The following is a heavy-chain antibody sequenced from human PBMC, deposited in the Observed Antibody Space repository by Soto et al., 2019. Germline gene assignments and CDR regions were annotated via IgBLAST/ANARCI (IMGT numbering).Heavy chain of an antibody. Sequence: GGSLRLSCAASGFTFSSYAMHWVRQAPGKGLEYVSAISSNGGSTYYANSVKGRFTISRDNSKNTLYLQMNSLRAEDTAVYYCAKSILRGSYYGFDYWGQGTLVTVSS. CDR3: AKSILRGSYYGFDY. CDR2: ISSNGGST. CDR1: GFTFSSYA. V-gene: IGHV3-64*01. D-gene: IGHD1-26*01. J-gene: IGHJ4*02.